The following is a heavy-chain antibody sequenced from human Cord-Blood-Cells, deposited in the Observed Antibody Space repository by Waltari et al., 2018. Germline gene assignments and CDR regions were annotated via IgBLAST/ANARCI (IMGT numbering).Heavy chain of an antibody. CDR2: ISYDGSNK. V-gene: IGHV3-30*18. Sequence: QVQLVESGGGVVQPGRSLSLSCAASGFTFSSYGMHWVRQAPGKGLEWVAGISYDGSNKYYADSVKGRFTISRDNSKNTLYLQMNSLRAEDTAVYYCAKDFRDFWSGYLDYWGQGTLVTVSS. CDR1: GFTFSSYG. D-gene: IGHD3-3*01. CDR3: AKDFRDFWSGYLDY. J-gene: IGHJ4*02.